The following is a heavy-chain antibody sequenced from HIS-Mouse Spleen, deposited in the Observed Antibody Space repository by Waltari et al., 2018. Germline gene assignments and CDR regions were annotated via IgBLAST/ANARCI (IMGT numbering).Heavy chain of an antibody. CDR2: IKQDGSAK. J-gene: IGHJ5*02. D-gene: IGHD5-12*01. CDR1: GFTFSSYW. V-gene: IGHV3-7*01. CDR3: ARERRGPGWFDP. Sequence: EVQLVESGGGLVQPGGSLRLSCAASGFTFSSYWMSWVRQAPGRGLEWVANIKQDGSAKYYVDSVKGRFTSSRDNAKNSLYLQMNSLRAEDTAVYYCARERRGPGWFDPWGQGTLVTVSS.